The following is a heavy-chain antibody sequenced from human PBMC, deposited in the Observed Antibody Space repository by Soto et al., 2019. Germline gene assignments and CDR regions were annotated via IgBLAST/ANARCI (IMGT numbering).Heavy chain of an antibody. D-gene: IGHD5-12*01. V-gene: IGHV1-18*01. Sequence: QVHLVQSGVEVKTPGASVKVSCQASVYTFFTYDISWVRQAPGQGLEWMGWISTYSGDTKYAQKFQCRVTMTTDTSTTTAYLELRSLSSDDTAVYYCARHHGPTTSENWFDPWGQGTLVTVS. CDR3: ARHHGPTTSENWFDP. CDR1: VYTFFTYD. CDR2: ISTYSGDT. J-gene: IGHJ5*02.